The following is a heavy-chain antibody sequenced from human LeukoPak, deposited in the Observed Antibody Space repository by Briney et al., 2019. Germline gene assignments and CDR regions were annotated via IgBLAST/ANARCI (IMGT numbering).Heavy chain of an antibody. Sequence: SETLSLTCTVSGGSISSSSYYWGWIRQPPGKGLEWIGSIYYSGSTYYNPSLKSRVTISVDTSKNQFSLKLSSVTAADTAVYYCARQGPYSSSWYGDWNYYMDVWGKGTTVTISS. V-gene: IGHV4-39*01. CDR3: ARQGPYSSSWYGDWNYYMDV. CDR2: IYYSGST. D-gene: IGHD6-13*01. CDR1: GGSISSSSYY. J-gene: IGHJ6*03.